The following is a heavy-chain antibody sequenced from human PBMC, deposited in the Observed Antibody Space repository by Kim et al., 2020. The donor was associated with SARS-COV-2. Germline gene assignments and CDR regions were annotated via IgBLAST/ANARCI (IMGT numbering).Heavy chain of an antibody. D-gene: IGHD2-21*02. CDR1: GFTFSSYG. J-gene: IGHJ4*02. CDR2: ICCDGSNK. CDR3: ARETVSKALAY. Sequence: GGSLRLSCAASGFTFSSYGMHWVRQAPGKGLEWVAVICCDGSNKYSADSVKGRFTISRETSKNTLYLQRNSLRAEDTAVYYCARETVSKALAYWGQGTLVTVSS. V-gene: IGHV3-33*01.